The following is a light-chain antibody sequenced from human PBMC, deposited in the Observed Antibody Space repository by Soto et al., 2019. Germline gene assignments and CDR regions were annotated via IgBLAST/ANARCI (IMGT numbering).Light chain of an antibody. CDR3: QQRSNWPFT. J-gene: IGKJ4*01. CDR1: QSISSY. V-gene: IGKV3-11*01. Sequence: EIVLTQSPATLSLSPGETATLSCRASQSISSYLAWYQQKPGQAPRLLIYDASNRATGIPARFSGSGSGTDFTLTISSLEPVDFAVYYCQQRSNWPFTFGGGTKVDIK. CDR2: DAS.